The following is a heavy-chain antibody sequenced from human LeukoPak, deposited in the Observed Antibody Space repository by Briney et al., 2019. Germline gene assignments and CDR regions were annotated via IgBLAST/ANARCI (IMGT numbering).Heavy chain of an antibody. CDR1: RFTFSSYA. Sequence: GGSLRLSCAASRFTFSSYAMHWVRQAPGKGLEWVSGIIPSGHTTYYADSVRGRFTISRDNSRNTVYLQMNSLRAEDTAVYYCAKDDRWLQFCCWGQGTLVTVSA. J-gene: IGHJ4*02. D-gene: IGHD5-24*01. CDR3: AKDDRWLQFCC. CDR2: IIPSGHTT. V-gene: IGHV3-23*01.